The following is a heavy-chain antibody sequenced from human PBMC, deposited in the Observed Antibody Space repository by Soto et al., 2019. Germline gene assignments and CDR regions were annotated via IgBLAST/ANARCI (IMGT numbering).Heavy chain of an antibody. CDR3: AREFPYYVSSDSYLDY. V-gene: IGHV4-39*02. CDR2: VSDSGST. D-gene: IGHD3-16*01. Sequence: ETLSLTYTVSGGSISRSTYDWAWIRQPPGKGLEWIGTVSDSGSTFYNPSLKSRVAIFVDTSKNQFSLHLNSVTPEDTAVYYCAREFPYYVSSDSYLDYWGQGALVTVSS. CDR1: GGSISRSTYD. J-gene: IGHJ4*02.